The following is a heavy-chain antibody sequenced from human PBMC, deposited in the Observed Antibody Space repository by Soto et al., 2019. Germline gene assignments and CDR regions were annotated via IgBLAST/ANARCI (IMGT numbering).Heavy chain of an antibody. D-gene: IGHD3-10*01. CDR3: AGDWVWFGELFNGMDV. J-gene: IGHJ6*02. CDR2: ISSSSSYI. Sequence: GGSLRLSCAASGFTFSSYSMKWVRQAPGKGLEWVSSISSSSSYIYYADSVKGRFTISRDNAKNSLYLQMNSLRAEDTAVYYCAGDWVWFGELFNGMDVWGQGTTVTVSS. V-gene: IGHV3-21*01. CDR1: GFTFSSYS.